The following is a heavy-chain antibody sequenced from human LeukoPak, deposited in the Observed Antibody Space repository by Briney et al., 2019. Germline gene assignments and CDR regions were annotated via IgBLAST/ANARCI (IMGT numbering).Heavy chain of an antibody. V-gene: IGHV3-23*01. J-gene: IGHJ4*02. CDR2: ISGSGGST. Sequence: GGSLRLSCAASGFTFSSYAMSWVRQAPGKGLEWVSTISGSGGSTYYADSVKGRFTISRDNSKNTLYLQVNSLRAEDTAVYYCAKGGKWDVTPFDYWGQGTLVTVSS. CDR3: AKGGKWDVTPFDY. D-gene: IGHD1-26*01. CDR1: GFTFSSYA.